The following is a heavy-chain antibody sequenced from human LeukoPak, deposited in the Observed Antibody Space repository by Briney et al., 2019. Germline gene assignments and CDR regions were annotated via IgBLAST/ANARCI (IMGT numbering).Heavy chain of an antibody. Sequence: GGSLRLSCAASGLTFSSYAMHWVRQAPGKGLEWVAVISYDGSNKYYADSVKGRFTISRDNSKNTLYLQMNSLRAEDTAVYYCARVEMATKSDDYWGQGTLVTVSS. CDR1: GLTFSSYA. D-gene: IGHD5-24*01. J-gene: IGHJ4*02. V-gene: IGHV3-30-3*01. CDR3: ARVEMATKSDDY. CDR2: ISYDGSNK.